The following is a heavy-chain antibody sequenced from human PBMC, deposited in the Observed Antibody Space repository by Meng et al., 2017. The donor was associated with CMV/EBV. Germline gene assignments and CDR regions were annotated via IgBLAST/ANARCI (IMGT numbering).Heavy chain of an antibody. CDR2: IYSGGST. D-gene: IGHD3-10*01. V-gene: IGHV3-66*04. J-gene: IGHJ4*02. Sequence: VQLVGSWGSLGKPGGSLRLSCAASGFTFSSYSMNWVRQAPGKGLEGVSVIYSGGSTYYADSVKGRFTISRDNSKNTLYLQMNSLRAEDTAVYYCARRGGADYWGQGTLVTVSS. CDR3: ARRGGADY. CDR1: GFTFSSYS.